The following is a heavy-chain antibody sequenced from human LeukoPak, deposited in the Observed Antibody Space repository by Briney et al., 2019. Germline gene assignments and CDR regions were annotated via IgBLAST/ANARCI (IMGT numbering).Heavy chain of an antibody. Sequence: GGSLRLSCAASGFTFSNAWMIWVRQAPGKGLEWVGRIKSKTDGGTTDYAAPVKGRFTISRDDSKNTLYLQMNSLKTEDTAVYYCTTGDYDFWSGYYFDYWGQGTLVTVSS. V-gene: IGHV3-15*07. CDR3: TTGDYDFWSGYYFDY. CDR1: GFTFSNAW. J-gene: IGHJ4*02. CDR2: IKSKTDGGTT. D-gene: IGHD3-3*01.